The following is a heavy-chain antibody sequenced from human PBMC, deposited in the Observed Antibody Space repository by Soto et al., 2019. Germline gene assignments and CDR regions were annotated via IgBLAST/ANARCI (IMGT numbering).Heavy chain of an antibody. D-gene: IGHD3-9*01. CDR2: IYYSGST. CDR3: AREGEADILTGYYYGMDV. J-gene: IGHJ6*02. V-gene: IGHV4-59*01. CDR1: GGSISSYY. Sequence: PSETLSLTCTVSGGSISSYYWSWIRQPPGKGLEWIGYIYYSGSTNYNPSLKSRVTISVDTSKNQFSLKLSSVTAADTAVYYCAREGEADILTGYYYGMDVWGQGTTVTVSS.